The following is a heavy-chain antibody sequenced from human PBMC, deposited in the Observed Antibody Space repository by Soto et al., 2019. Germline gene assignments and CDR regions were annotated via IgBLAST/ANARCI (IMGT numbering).Heavy chain of an antibody. V-gene: IGHV1-69*01. Sequence: QVQLVQSGAEVKKPGSSVKVSCKASGGTFSSYAISWVRQAPGQGLEWMGGIIPIFGTANYAQKFQGRVTITADESTSTAYMELSSLRSEDTAVYYSARGTSHDDILTGPDWVYYRMDVWGQGTTVTVSS. CDR2: IIPIFGTA. CDR1: GGTFSSYA. CDR3: ARGTSHDDILTGPDWVYYRMDV. D-gene: IGHD3-9*01. J-gene: IGHJ6*02.